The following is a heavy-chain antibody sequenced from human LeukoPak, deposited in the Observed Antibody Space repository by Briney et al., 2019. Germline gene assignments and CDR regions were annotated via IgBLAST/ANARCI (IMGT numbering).Heavy chain of an antibody. CDR1: GFTFSDYY. CDR2: ITSSGSTI. CDR3: ARAGSSSWYGYYFDY. D-gene: IGHD6-13*01. Sequence: GGSLRLSCAASGFTFSDYYMSWIRQAPAKGLEWVSYITSSGSTIYYADSVKGRFTISRDNAKNSLYLQMNSLRAEDTAVYYCARAGSSSWYGYYFDYWGQGTLVTVSS. V-gene: IGHV3-11*01. J-gene: IGHJ4*02.